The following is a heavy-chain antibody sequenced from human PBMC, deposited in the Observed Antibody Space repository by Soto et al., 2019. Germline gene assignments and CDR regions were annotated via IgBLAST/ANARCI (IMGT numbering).Heavy chain of an antibody. CDR2: MNPNSGNT. D-gene: IGHD6-13*01. J-gene: IGHJ6*04. CDR3: WTSYSSSCSRVPRYYYGMDV. V-gene: IGHV1-8*01. Sequence: ASVKVSCKASGYTFTSYDINWVRQATGQGLEWMGWMNPNSGNTGYAQKFQGRVTMTRNTSISTAYMELSSLRSEDTAVYYCWTSYSSSCSRVPRYYYGMDVWAKGTTVTVSS. CDR1: GYTFTSYD.